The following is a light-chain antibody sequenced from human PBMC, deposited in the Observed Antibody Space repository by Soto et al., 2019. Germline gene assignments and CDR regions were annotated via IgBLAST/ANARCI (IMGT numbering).Light chain of an antibody. CDR3: QQRSSWPLT. CDR2: DAS. Sequence: EIVLTQSPATLSLSPGERATLSCRASLSVSSSLAWYQQKPGQTPRLLIYDASNRATGIPARFSGSGSGTDFTLTVSSLEPEDFAVYYCQQRSSWPLTFGGGTKVEIK. V-gene: IGKV3-11*01. CDR1: LSVSSS. J-gene: IGKJ4*01.